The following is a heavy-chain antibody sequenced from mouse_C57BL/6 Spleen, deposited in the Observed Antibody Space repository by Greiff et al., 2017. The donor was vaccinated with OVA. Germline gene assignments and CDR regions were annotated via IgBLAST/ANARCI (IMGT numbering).Heavy chain of an antibody. CDR1: GFTFSSYA. CDR2: ISDGGSYT. V-gene: IGHV5-4*01. J-gene: IGHJ4*01. CDR3: AREGGTGYYAMDY. Sequence: EVKLMESGGGLVKPGGSLKLSCAASGFTFSSYAMSWVRQTPEKRLEWVATISDGGSYTYYPDNVKGRFTISRDNAKNNLYLQMSHLKSEDTAMYYCAREGGTGYYAMDYWGQGTSVTVSS. D-gene: IGHD4-1*01.